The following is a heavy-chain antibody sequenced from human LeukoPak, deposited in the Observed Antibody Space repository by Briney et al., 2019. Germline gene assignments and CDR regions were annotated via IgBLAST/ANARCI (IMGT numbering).Heavy chain of an antibody. V-gene: IGHV3-23*01. CDR2: ISGSGGST. CDR1: GFTVTNDY. CDR3: AKVGDGYNLDY. J-gene: IGHJ4*02. D-gene: IGHD5-24*01. Sequence: GGSLRLSCAVSGFTVTNDYMNWVRQAPGKGLEWVSPISGSGGSTYYADSVKGRFTISRDNSKNTLYLQMNSLRAEDTAVYYCAKVGDGYNLDYWGQGTLVTVSS.